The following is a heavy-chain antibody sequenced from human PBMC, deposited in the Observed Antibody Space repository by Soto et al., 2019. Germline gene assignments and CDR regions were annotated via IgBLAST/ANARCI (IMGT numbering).Heavy chain of an antibody. J-gene: IGHJ6*02. CDR3: AKDRVGGPFYYYGMDV. CDR2: TSSDGSNT. D-gene: IGHD1-26*01. CDR1: AFPFSSYG. Sequence: QAQLVESGGGVVQPGRSLRLSCAASAFPFSSYGMHWVRQGPGRGLEWVAVTSSDGSNTYYGESVKGRFTISRDNSKNMVYLHTNILRVEDTALYYCAKDRVGGPFYYYGMDVWGQGTTVTVSS. V-gene: IGHV3-30*18.